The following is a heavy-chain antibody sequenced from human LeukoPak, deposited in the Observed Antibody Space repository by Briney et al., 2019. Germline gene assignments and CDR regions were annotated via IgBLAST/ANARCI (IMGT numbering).Heavy chain of an antibody. Sequence: PGGSLRLSRAASGFTFSNYYMSWIRQAPGKGLEWVSYISSSSTYTNYADSVKGRFTISRDNAKNSLYLQMNSLRAEDTAVYYCARRERGSTVTTLFYYFDYWGQGTLVTVSS. CDR1: GFTFSNYY. J-gene: IGHJ4*02. CDR3: ARRERGSTVTTLFYYFDY. CDR2: ISSSSTYT. D-gene: IGHD4-11*01. V-gene: IGHV3-11*06.